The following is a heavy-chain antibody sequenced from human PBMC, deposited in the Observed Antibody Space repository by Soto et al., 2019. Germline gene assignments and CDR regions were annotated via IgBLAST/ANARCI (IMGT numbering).Heavy chain of an antibody. CDR2: ISPKTGDT. V-gene: IGHV1-2*04. CDR3: ALIEMTTIV. Sequence: ASVKVSCKASGYPFTGLFMHWVRQAPGQGLEWMGWISPKTGDTKYAQRFQDWVTMTRDTSTSTVYMELTSLKSDDTATYYCALIEMTTIVWGQGTLVTVSS. J-gene: IGHJ4*02. D-gene: IGHD4-4*01. CDR1: GYPFTGLF.